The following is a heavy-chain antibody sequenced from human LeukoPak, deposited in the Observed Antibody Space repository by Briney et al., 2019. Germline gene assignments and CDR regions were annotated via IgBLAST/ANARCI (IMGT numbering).Heavy chain of an antibody. V-gene: IGHV4-59*01. J-gene: IGHJ6*03. CDR1: GGSISSYY. CDR3: ARAFYGSGSYYKSGYYYMDV. CDR2: IYYSGST. Sequence: SETLSLTCTVSGGSISSYYWSWIRQPPGKGLEWIGYIYYSGSTNYNPSLKSRVTISVDTSKNQFSLKLSSVTAADTAVYYCARAFYGSGSYYKSGYYYMDVWGKGTTVTISS. D-gene: IGHD3-10*01.